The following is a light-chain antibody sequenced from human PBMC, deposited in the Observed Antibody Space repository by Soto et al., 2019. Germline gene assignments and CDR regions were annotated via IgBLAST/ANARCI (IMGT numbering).Light chain of an antibody. CDR2: AAS. Sequence: IQLTQSPSSLSASVGDRVTITCRASQGISSYLAWYQQKPGKAPKLLIYAASTLQSGVPSRFSGSGSGTDFTLTISSLQPEDFATYYCQQLNSCPQELTFGGGTKVEIK. V-gene: IGKV1-9*01. J-gene: IGKJ4*01. CDR3: QQLNSCPQELT. CDR1: QGISSY.